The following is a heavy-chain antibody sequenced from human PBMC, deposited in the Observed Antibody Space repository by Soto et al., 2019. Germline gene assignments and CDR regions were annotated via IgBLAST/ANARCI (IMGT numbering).Heavy chain of an antibody. CDR1: GSTFSSYA. J-gene: IGHJ6*02. Sequence: SVKVSCKASGSTFSSYAISWGRQAPGQGLEWMGGIIPIFGTANYAQKFQGRVTITADESTSTAYMELSSLRSEDTAVYYCARDWSQYCSGGSCFGSYYYGMDVWGQGTTVTVSS. CDR3: ARDWSQYCSGGSCFGSYYYGMDV. V-gene: IGHV1-69*13. D-gene: IGHD2-15*01. CDR2: IIPIFGTA.